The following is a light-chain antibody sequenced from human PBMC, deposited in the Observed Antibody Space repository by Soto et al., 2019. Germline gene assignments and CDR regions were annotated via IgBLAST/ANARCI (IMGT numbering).Light chain of an antibody. CDR3: QQYNNWPKM. J-gene: IGKJ1*01. CDR2: RAS. Sequence: EIVMTQSPATLSLSPGERAPLSCRASQRVSDNLAWYQQKPGQAPRLLIYRASTRATDIPARFSGSGSGTEFTLTISSLQSEDFAVYYCQQYNNWPKMFGQGTKVEIK. CDR1: QRVSDN. V-gene: IGKV3-15*01.